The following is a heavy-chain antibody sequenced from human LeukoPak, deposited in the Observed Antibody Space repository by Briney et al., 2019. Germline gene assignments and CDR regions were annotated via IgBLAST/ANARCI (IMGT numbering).Heavy chain of an antibody. J-gene: IGHJ5*02. CDR2: FYYTRAT. CDR3: ARHSASGWTALNWFDP. V-gene: IGHV4-39*01. D-gene: IGHD6-19*01. Sequence: SETLSLTCTVSGASISSSRSCWAWIRQPPGRGLEWIGTFYYTRATYYNPSLKRRVNTSVDTSKNQFSLRLTSVTAADTAVHYCARHSASGWTALNWFDPWGQGILVTVSS. CDR1: GASISSSRSC.